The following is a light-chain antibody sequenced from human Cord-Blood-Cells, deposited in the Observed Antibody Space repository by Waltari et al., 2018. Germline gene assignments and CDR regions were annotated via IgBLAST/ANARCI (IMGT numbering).Light chain of an antibody. CDR3: QTWGTGILV. CDR2: LHSDGSH. V-gene: IGLV4-69*01. Sequence: QLVLTQSPSASASPGASVKLTCTLSSGHSSYPIAWHPQQPDKGPRYLMKLHSDGSHSKGDGSPDRFSGSSSGAERYPTISSLQSEDEADYYCQTWGTGILVFGGGTKLTVL. J-gene: IGLJ2*01. CDR1: SGHSSYP.